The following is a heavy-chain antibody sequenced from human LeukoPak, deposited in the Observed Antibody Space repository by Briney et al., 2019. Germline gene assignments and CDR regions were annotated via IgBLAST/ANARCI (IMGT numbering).Heavy chain of an antibody. Sequence: SETLSLTCTVSGGSFSSSDYYWGWIRQPPGTGLEWIGSIYYSGTTYYNPSLKSRVTISVDTSKKQFPLKLRSVTAADTAVYYCARHEWGITNAFDIWGQGTMVTVSS. CDR2: IYYSGTT. CDR3: ARHEWGITNAFDI. CDR1: GGSFSSSDYY. V-gene: IGHV4-39*01. J-gene: IGHJ3*02. D-gene: IGHD1-14*01.